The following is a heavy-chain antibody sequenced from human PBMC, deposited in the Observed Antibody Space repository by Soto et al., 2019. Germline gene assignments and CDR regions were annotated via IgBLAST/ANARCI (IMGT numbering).Heavy chain of an antibody. Sequence: QVTLKESGPVLVKPTETLTLTCTVSGFSLSNARMGVSWIRQPPGKALEWLAHIFSNDEKSYSTSLKSRLTISKDTCKSQVVCTMTNMDPVDTATSYCARLRGSYDRAFDIWGQVTMVTVSS. CDR3: ARLRGSYDRAFDI. CDR2: IFSNDEK. D-gene: IGHD1-26*01. J-gene: IGHJ3*02. V-gene: IGHV2-26*01. CDR1: GFSLSNARMG.